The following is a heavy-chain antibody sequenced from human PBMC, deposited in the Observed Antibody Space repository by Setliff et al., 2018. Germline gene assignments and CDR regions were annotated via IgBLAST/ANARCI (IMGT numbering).Heavy chain of an antibody. CDR2: TSSGSGII. D-gene: IGHD3-22*01. V-gene: IGHV3-48*01. J-gene: IGHJ4*02. CDR3: ARVRDYYDSSVYWAYYFDH. CDR1: GFIFSAYD. Sequence: PGWSLRLSCAASGFIFSAYDMNWVRQAPGKGPEWVARTSSGSGIIKYADSVNGRFTVSRDNAKNSLFLQMNSLRAADTAVYYCARVRDYYDSSVYWAYYFDHWGQGALVTVSS.